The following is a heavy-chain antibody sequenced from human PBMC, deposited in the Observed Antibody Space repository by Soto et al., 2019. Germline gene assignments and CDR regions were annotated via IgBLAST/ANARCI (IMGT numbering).Heavy chain of an antibody. J-gene: IGHJ6*02. V-gene: IGHV2-5*01. CDR2: VHWNDDK. D-gene: IGHD3-3*01. CDR3: AHRRLGDISPDYNGLDI. CDR1: GFSLSTTGEG. Sequence: QITLKEAGPTLVKPTQTLTLTCTFSGFSLSTTGEGVFWIRQPPGKAPEWLALVHWNDDKRYSPSLRPRPTIRKDTSRNQVVLSLTNLDHVDTGTYYCAHRRLGDISPDYNGLDISCQGTTFSVSS.